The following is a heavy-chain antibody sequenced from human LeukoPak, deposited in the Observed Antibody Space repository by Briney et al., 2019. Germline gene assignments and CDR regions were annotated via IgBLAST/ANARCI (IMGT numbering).Heavy chain of an antibody. CDR2: IIPIFGTA. J-gene: IGHJ5*02. CDR3: ARSFVLMVYAKSMYWFDP. CDR1: GGTFSSYA. V-gene: IGHV1-69*13. D-gene: IGHD2-8*01. Sequence: ASVKVSCKASGGTFSSYAISWVRQAPGQGLEWMGGIIPIFGTANYAQKFQGRVTITADESTSTAYMELSSLRSEDTAVYYCARSFVLMVYAKSMYWFDPWGQGTLVTVSS.